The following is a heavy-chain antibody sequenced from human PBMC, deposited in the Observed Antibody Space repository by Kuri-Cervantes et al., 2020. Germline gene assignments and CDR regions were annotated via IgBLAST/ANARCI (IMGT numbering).Heavy chain of an antibody. Sequence: GESLKISCAASRFTFSDYYMSWIRQAPGKGLEWVSYISNSGSTIYYADSVKGRFTISRDNAKNTQYLQMNSLRAEDTAVYYCASRGRVVVPAAPEYYYYYMDVWGKGTTVTDSS. D-gene: IGHD2-2*01. CDR3: ASRGRVVVPAAPEYYYYYMDV. V-gene: IGHV3-11*04. CDR1: RFTFSDYY. J-gene: IGHJ6*03. CDR2: ISNSGSTI.